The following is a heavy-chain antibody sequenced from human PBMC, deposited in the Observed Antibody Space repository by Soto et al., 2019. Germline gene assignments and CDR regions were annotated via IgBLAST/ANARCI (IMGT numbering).Heavy chain of an antibody. CDR2: ISPYNDYT. Sequence: GASVKVSCKAAGYTFIRYGIAWVRQAPGQGLEWMGWISPYNDYTVYAQKFQGRVSMTADTSTRTVYMNLRGLKSDDTAVYYCARGGYYDNSWGKLSHYGLDVWG. D-gene: IGHD3-16*01. J-gene: IGHJ6*02. V-gene: IGHV1-18*01. CDR1: GYTFIRYG. CDR3: ARGGYYDNSWGKLSHYGLDV.